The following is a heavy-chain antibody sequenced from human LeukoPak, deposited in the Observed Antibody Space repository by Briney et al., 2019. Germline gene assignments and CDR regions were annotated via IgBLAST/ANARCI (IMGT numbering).Heavy chain of an antibody. CDR1: GFTFSNYG. CDR3: ARSSGGKLASGYSSGWYGDYFDY. D-gene: IGHD6-19*01. Sequence: PGGSLRLSCAASGFTFSNYGMHWVRQAPGKGLEWVAAISHEGSNAYYADSMKGRFTISRDQLKNTLYLQMNSLRAEDTAVYYCARSSGGKLASGYSSGWYGDYFDYWGQGTLVTVSS. J-gene: IGHJ4*02. CDR2: ISHEGSNA. V-gene: IGHV3-30*03.